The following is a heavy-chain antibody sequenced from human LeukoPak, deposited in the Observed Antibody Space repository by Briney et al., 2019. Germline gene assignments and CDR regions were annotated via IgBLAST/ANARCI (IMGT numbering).Heavy chain of an antibody. Sequence: PGGSLRLSCAASGFTFSSYWMSWVRKAPGKGLEWVANIKQDGSEKYYVDSVKGRFTISRDNVKNSLYLQMNSLRAEDTAVYYCARSRSAMVILYYYYYMDVWGKGTTVTVSS. CDR2: IKQDGSEK. CDR1: GFTFSSYW. CDR3: ARSRSAMVILYYYYYMDV. D-gene: IGHD5-18*01. J-gene: IGHJ6*03. V-gene: IGHV3-7*01.